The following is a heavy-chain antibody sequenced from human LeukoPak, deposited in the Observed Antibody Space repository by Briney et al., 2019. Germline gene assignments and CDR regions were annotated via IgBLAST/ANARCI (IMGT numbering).Heavy chain of an antibody. J-gene: IGHJ4*02. V-gene: IGHV3-30*02. CDR1: GFTFSSDA. CDR3: AKDRAGHWTFDY. CDR2: ILSDGSKT. Sequence: PGRSLRLSCAASGFTFSSDAMHWVRQAPGEGLEWVAIILSDGSKTYYPDSVRGRFTISRDNSKNTLYLQMNSLRDEDTAVYYCAKDRAGHWTFDYWGQGTLVTVTS. D-gene: IGHD1-1*01.